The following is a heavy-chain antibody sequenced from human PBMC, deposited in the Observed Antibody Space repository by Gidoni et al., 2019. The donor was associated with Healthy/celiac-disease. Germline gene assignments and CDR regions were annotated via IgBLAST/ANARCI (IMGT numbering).Heavy chain of an antibody. CDR2: ISFDGSNK. Sequence: VQLVESGGGVVQPWRSLRLSCAASGFPFSSYGMHWVRQAPGKGLEWVAIISFDGSNKYYADSVKGRFAISRDNTKKTLYLQMNSLRAEDTAVYYCAKDRGYSESYGGEGMDVWGQGTTVTVSS. CDR1: GFPFSSYG. V-gene: IGHV3-30*18. D-gene: IGHD5-18*01. J-gene: IGHJ6*02. CDR3: AKDRGYSESYGGEGMDV.